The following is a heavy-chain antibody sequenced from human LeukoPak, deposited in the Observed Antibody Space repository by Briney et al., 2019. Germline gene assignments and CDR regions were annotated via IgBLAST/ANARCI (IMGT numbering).Heavy chain of an antibody. V-gene: IGHV4-61*03. Sequence: SETLSLTCTVSSGSISSSTYYWTWIRQPPGKGLEWIGYVDHTGSTNFNPSLNGRVSISRDTTKNLFSLRLRSVTAADTAVYFCARGRVSSSTWYSTYYSYFYMDVWGKGTTVTISS. D-gene: IGHD1-1*01. J-gene: IGHJ6*03. CDR3: ARGRVSSSTWYSTYYSYFYMDV. CDR1: SGSISSSTYY. CDR2: VDHTGST.